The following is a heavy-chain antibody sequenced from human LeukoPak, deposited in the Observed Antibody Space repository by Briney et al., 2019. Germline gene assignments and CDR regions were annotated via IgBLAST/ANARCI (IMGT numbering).Heavy chain of an antibody. D-gene: IGHD6-19*01. J-gene: IGHJ4*02. CDR2: ISYDGSNK. V-gene: IGHV3-30*18. CDR3: AKGRGAVAAPDY. CDR1: GFTFSSYG. Sequence: GGSLRLSCAASGFTFSSYGMHWVRQAPGKGREGGAVISYDGSNKYYADSVKGRFTISRDNSKNTLYLQMNSLRAEDTAVYYCAKGRGAVAAPDYWGQGTLVTVSS.